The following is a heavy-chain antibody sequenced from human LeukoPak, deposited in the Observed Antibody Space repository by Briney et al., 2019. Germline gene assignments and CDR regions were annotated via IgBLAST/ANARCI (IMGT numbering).Heavy chain of an antibody. Sequence: RAGGSLRLSCAASGFTFSSYSMNWVRQAPGKGLEWVSYISSSSSTIYYADSVKGRFTISRDNAKNSLYLQMNSLRAEDTAVYYCARDKMVGPTNFDYWGQGTLVTVSS. CDR1: GFTFSSYS. CDR2: ISSSSSTI. V-gene: IGHV3-48*01. CDR3: ARDKMVGPTNFDY. D-gene: IGHD1-26*01. J-gene: IGHJ4*02.